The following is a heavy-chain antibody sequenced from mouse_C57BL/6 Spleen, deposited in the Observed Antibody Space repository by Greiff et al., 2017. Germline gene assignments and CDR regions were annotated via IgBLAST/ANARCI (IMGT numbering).Heavy chain of an antibody. D-gene: IGHD2-3*01. J-gene: IGHJ1*03. V-gene: IGHV1-42*01. CDR3: ARSGDGSDV. Sequence: VPLQQSGPELVKPGASVKISCKASGYSFTGYYMNWVKQSPEKSLEWIGEINPSTGGTTYNQKFKAKATLTVDKSSSTASMQLKSLTSEDSAVYYCARSGDGSDVWGTGTTVTVSS. CDR1: GYSFTGYY. CDR2: INPSTGGT.